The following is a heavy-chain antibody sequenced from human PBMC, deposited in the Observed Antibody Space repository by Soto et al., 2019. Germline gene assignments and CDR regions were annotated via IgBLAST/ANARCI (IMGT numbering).Heavy chain of an antibody. CDR1: GFTFDDYG. CDR2: INWNGGST. V-gene: IGHV3-20*04. CDR3: ARRLLIADLVYYGMDV. J-gene: IGHJ6*02. Sequence: EVQLVESGGGVVRPGGSLRLSCAASGFTFDDYGMSWVRQAPGKGLEWVSGINWNGGSTGYADSVKGRFTISRDNAKNSLYPQMNSLRAEDTALYYCARRLLIADLVYYGMDVWGQGTTVTVSS. D-gene: IGHD5-12*01.